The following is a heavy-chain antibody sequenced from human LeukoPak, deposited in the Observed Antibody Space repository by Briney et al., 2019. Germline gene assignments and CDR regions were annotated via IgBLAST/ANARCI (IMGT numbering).Heavy chain of an antibody. CDR2: INWNGGGT. Sequence: GGSLRLSCAASGFSFSSYEMNWVRQVPGKGLEWVSGINWNGGGTAYADSVKGRFTISRDNAKNSLYLQMNSLRAEDTALYYCAKGWNGMDYGGGLDYWGQGTLVTVSS. J-gene: IGHJ4*02. CDR3: AKGWNGMDYGGGLDY. D-gene: IGHD4-23*01. CDR1: GFSFSSYE. V-gene: IGHV3-20*04.